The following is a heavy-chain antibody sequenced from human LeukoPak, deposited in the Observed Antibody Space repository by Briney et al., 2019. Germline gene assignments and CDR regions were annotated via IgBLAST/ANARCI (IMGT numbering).Heavy chain of an antibody. CDR3: ATSGYSSSSNAFDI. Sequence: GGSLRLSCAASGFTFHNYAMNWVRQAPGKGLEWVSSISSSSYIYYADSVKGRFTISRDNAKNSLYLQMNSLRAEDTAVYYCATSGYSSSSNAFDIWGQGTMVTVSS. CDR2: ISSSSYI. J-gene: IGHJ3*02. V-gene: IGHV3-21*01. D-gene: IGHD6-13*01. CDR1: GFTFHNYA.